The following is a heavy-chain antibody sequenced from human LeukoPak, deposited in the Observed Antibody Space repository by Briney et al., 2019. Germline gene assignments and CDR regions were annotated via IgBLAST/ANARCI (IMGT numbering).Heavy chain of an antibody. D-gene: IGHD2-2*01. CDR2: ISSSSSYI. CDR3: ARGEYQLLRFDY. CDR1: GFTFSSYS. Sequence: GGSLRLSCAASGFTFSSYSMNWVRQAPGKGLEWVSSISSSSSYIYYADSVKGRFTISRDNAKNSLYLQMNSLRAEDTAVYYCARGEYQLLRFDYWGQGTLVTVSS. J-gene: IGHJ4*02. V-gene: IGHV3-21*01.